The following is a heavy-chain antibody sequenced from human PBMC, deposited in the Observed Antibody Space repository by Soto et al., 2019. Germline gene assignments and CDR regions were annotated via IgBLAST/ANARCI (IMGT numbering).Heavy chain of an antibody. D-gene: IGHD6-13*01. CDR3: AKRFSASWSIES. CDR1: GFTFSTYG. CDR2: ISNGGSDQ. J-gene: IGHJ5*01. Sequence: QVQLVESGGGVAQPGRSLRLSCAASGFTFSTYGMHWVRQAPGKGLVWVAVISNGGSDQYYGDSVKGRFTVSRDNSKNTMSLQMNSLRPEDTAVYYCAKRFSASWSIESWGQGTLVIVSS. V-gene: IGHV3-30*18.